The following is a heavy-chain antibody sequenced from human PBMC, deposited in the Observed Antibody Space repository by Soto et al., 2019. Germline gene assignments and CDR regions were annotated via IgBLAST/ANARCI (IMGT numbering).Heavy chain of an antibody. D-gene: IGHD3-22*01. J-gene: IGHJ5*02. CDR2: IYYSGGT. CDR3: ARVIWKYYYDSSGYYSNLDP. Sequence: SETLSLTCTVSGGSISSGGYYWSWIRQHPGKGLEWIGYIYYSGGTYYNPSLKSRVTISVDTSKNQFSLKLSSVTAADTAVYYCARVIWKYYYDSSGYYSNLDPCGQGTLVTVSS. V-gene: IGHV4-31*03. CDR1: GGSISSGGYY.